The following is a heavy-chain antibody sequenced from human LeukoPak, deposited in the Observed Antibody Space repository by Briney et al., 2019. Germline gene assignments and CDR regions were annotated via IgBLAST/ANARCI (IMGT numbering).Heavy chain of an antibody. V-gene: IGHV5-51*01. D-gene: IGHD6-13*01. CDR1: GYSLTSYW. CDR3: ARWVGRIAAASRGDGFDP. CDR2: IYPGDSDT. Sequence: GESLKISCKGSGYSLTSYWIGWVRQMPGKGLEWMGIIYPGDSDTRYSPSFQGQVTISADKSISTAYLQWSSLKASDTAMYYCARWVGRIAAASRGDGFDPWGQGTLVTVSS. J-gene: IGHJ5*02.